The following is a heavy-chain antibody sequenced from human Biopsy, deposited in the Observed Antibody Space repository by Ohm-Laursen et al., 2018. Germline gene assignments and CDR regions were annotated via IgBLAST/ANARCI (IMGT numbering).Heavy chain of an antibody. CDR3: ARNLGVTPGYQDY. V-gene: IGHV3-11*06. CDR1: GFRFSDNY. D-gene: IGHD2-2*01. CDR2: ISGTSADI. Sequence: GSLRLSCTASGFRFSDNYMSWMRQAPGKGLEWLSYISGTSADIAYADSVKGRFTISRDNAKNSLYLQMNSLRAEDTAVYYCARNLGVTPGYQDYWGQGTLVTVSS. J-gene: IGHJ4*02.